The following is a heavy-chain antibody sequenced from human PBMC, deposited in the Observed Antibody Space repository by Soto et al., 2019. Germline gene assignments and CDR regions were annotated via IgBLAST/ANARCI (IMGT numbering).Heavy chain of an antibody. CDR3: AMLGDWSGGSSGIDV. Sequence: EVQLVESGGGLVQPGGSLRLSCAASGLIFSDYHMDWVRQAPGKGLEWVGSIRRKANSYTTEYAASVKGRFTISRKDSKNSLDLEMNSLKSEDTAVYYFAMLGDWSGGSSGIDVLGQGTTVTVSS. V-gene: IGHV3-72*01. J-gene: IGHJ6*02. CDR1: GLIFSDYH. CDR2: IRRKANSYTT. D-gene: IGHD2-21*02.